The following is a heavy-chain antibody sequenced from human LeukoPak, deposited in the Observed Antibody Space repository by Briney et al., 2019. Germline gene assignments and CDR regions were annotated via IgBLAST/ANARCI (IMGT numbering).Heavy chain of an antibody. CDR1: GGSISSGGYY. CDR3: ARVDSGSYYGPDY. J-gene: IGHJ4*02. CDR2: IYHSGST. V-gene: IGHV4-30-2*01. D-gene: IGHD1-26*01. Sequence: PSETLSLTCTVSGGSISSGGYYWSWIRQPPGKGLEWIGYIYHSGSTYYNPTLKSRVTISVDRSKNQFSLKLSSVTAADTAVYYCARVDSGSYYGPDYWGQGTLVTVSS.